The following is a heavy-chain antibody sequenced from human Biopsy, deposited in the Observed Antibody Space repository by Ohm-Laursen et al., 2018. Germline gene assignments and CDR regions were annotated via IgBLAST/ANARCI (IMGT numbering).Heavy chain of an antibody. J-gene: IGHJ4*02. CDR3: ARGPHSGSHSCFDY. Sequence: GASVKVSCKVSGGTFINYAISWVRQAPGQGLEWMGGIIPMFGTANYAQMFQGRVTISADESTSTFYMELSSLTTEDTAIYYCARGPHSGSHSCFDYWGRGTLVTVSS. V-gene: IGHV1-69*13. CDR1: GGTFINYA. D-gene: IGHD1-26*01. CDR2: IIPMFGTA.